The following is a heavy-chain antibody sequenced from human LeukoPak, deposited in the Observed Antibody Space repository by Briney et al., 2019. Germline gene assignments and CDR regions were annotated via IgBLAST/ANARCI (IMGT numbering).Heavy chain of an antibody. CDR2: IISNGGTT. D-gene: IGHD4-23*01. CDR1: GFTFSSYT. V-gene: IGHV3-64*02. CDR3: ARSRSTVAPHDAFDI. J-gene: IGHJ3*02. Sequence: GGSLRLSCAASGFTFSSYTMHWVRQVPGKGLEYVSGIISNGGTTYYADSVKGRFTISRDNSKNTLYLQMSSLRAEDTAVYYCARSRSTVAPHDAFDIWGQGTMVTVSS.